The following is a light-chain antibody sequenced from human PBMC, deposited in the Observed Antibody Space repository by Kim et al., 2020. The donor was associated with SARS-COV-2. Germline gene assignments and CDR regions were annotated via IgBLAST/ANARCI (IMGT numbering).Light chain of an antibody. V-gene: IGKV3-11*01. CDR3: QQRSNWPPYT. J-gene: IGKJ4*01. CDR1: PSVSSY. Sequence: GKRATLACRASPSVSSYLAWYKQKPGQAPRLRIYDASNRATGIPARFSGSGSGTDFTLNISSLEPEDFAVYYCQQRSNWPPYTFGGGTKVDIK. CDR2: DAS.